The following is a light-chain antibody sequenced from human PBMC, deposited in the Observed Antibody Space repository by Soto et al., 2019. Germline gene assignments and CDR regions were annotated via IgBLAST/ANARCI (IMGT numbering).Light chain of an antibody. J-gene: IGKJ4*01. V-gene: IGKV3-11*01. CDR3: QQRST. Sequence: EIVLTQSPATLSLSPGERATLSCRASQSVSSYLAWYQQKPGQAPRLLIYDASNRATGVPARFSGSGSGTDFTLTISSLEPAEFAVYYCQQRSTFGGGTKVEIK. CDR1: QSVSSY. CDR2: DAS.